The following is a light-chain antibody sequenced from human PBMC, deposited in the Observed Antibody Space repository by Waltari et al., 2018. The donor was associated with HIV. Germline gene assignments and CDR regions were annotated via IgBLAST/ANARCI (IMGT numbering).Light chain of an antibody. CDR2: QAS. V-gene: IGKV1-5*03. J-gene: IGKJ1*01. Sequence: DIRLTQSPSTLSASAGDRVAITCRAGQNVGAFLAWYQQKPGKPPKRLIVQASILEGGVPAMFSGSVSGSDFTLTINGLQSDYVATYYCHQYASFSGTFGQGTKVELK. CDR3: HQYASFSGT. CDR1: QNVGAF.